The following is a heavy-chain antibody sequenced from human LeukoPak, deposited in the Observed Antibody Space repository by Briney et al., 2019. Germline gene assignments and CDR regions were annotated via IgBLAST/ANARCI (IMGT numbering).Heavy chain of an antibody. V-gene: IGHV1-69*04. CDR2: IIPILGIA. D-gene: IGHD3-10*01. J-gene: IGHJ5*02. Sequence: SVKVSCKASGGTFSSYAISWVRRAPGQGLEWMGRIIPILGIANYAQKFQGRVTITADKSTSTAYMELSSLRSEDTAVYYCARGAVRGVTRPNWFDPWGQGTLVTVSS. CDR3: ARGAVRGVTRPNWFDP. CDR1: GGTFSSYA.